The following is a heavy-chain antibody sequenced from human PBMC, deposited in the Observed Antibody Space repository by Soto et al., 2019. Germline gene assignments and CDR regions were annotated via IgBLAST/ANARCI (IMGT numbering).Heavy chain of an antibody. CDR2: IYYSGGT. V-gene: IGHV4-31*03. CDR1: GGSISSGGYY. J-gene: IGHJ4*02. CDR3: ARVVGRYYFDY. Sequence: SETLSLTCTVSGGSISSGGYYWNWIRQHPGKGLEWIGYIYYSGGTYYNPSLQSRLTISVDTSKNQFSLKLNSVTAADTAVYYCARVVGRYYFDYWGQGTLVTVSS.